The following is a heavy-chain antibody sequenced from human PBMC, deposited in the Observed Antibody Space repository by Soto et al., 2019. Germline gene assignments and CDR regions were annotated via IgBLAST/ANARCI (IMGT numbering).Heavy chain of an antibody. CDR3: ARVLPSRDLLPEYLDS. Sequence: SVKVSCKSFGYTFTTYHMHWVRQAPGQGLEWMGIINPRGGSTSYALKFQGRVTMTRDTSTSTVYMELSSLTSEDAAVYYCARVLPSRDLLPEYLDSSSEGAWVTVSS. D-gene: IGHD1-26*01. V-gene: IGHV1-46*01. CDR1: GYTFTTYH. J-gene: IGHJ4*02. CDR2: INPRGGST.